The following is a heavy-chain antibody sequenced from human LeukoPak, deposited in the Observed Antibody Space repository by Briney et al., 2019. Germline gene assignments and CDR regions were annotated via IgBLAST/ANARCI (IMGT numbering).Heavy chain of an antibody. CDR1: GFTFSSYW. J-gene: IGHJ4*02. CDR2: IASDGSST. D-gene: IGHD1-26*01. Sequence: AGGSLRLSCAASGFTFSSYWMNWVRQAPGKGLVWVSRIASDGSSTTYADSVKGRFTISRDNSKNTLFLQMNSLRAEDTAVYYCAKGPSGSYYIFDYWGQGTLVTVSS. CDR3: AKGPSGSYYIFDY. V-gene: IGHV3-74*01.